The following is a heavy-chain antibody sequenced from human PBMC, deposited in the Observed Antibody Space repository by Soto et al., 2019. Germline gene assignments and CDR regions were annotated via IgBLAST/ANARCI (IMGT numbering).Heavy chain of an antibody. J-gene: IGHJ2*01. CDR2: IYYTGVT. CDR1: GGSINSGDYY. Sequence: SETLSLTCTVSGGSINSGDYYWSWIRHPPGKGLEWIGHIYYTGVTYYSPYLQSRVTMSVDTSKNQFSLELNSVTAADTAVYYCTRGQRWLQFVASGSLWGNGTLATV. D-gene: IGHD5-12*01. V-gene: IGHV4-30-4*01. CDR3: TRGQRWLQFVASGSL.